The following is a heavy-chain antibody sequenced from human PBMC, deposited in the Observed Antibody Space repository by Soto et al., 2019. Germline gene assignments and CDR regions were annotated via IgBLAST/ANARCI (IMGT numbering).Heavy chain of an antibody. V-gene: IGHV1-58*01. CDR2: IVVGSGNT. D-gene: IGHD5-12*01. Sequence: PGASVKVSCKASGFTFTSSAVQWVRQARGQRLEWIGWIVVGSGNTIYPQKFQERVTITRDMSTSTAYLQLSSLRSDDTAVYYCAAPSAGGFYYGMDVWGQGTTVTVSS. CDR1: GFTFTSSA. J-gene: IGHJ6*02. CDR3: AAPSAGGFYYGMDV.